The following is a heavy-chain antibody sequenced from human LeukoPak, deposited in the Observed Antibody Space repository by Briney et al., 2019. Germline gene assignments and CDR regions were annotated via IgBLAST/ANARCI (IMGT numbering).Heavy chain of an antibody. CDR1: GFTSDDYA. V-gene: IGHV3-43*02. CDR2: ISGDGGST. D-gene: IGHD3-3*01. J-gene: IGHJ4*02. Sequence: PVGSLRLSCAASGFTSDDYAMHWGRQAPGKGLEWVSLISGDGGSTYYADSVKGRFTISRDNSKNSLYLQMNSLRNEDTALYYCAKDIGNDFWSGYHFDYWGQGTLVTVSS. CDR3: AKDIGNDFWSGYHFDY.